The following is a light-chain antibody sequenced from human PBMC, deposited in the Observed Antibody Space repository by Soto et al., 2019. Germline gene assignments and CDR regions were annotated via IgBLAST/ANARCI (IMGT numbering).Light chain of an antibody. CDR1: SSDVGGYKY. Sequence: QSALTQPPSASGSPGQSGTISCTGTSSDVGGYKYVSWYQQHPGKAPKLMIYEVTKRPSGVPDRFSGSKSGNAASLTVSGLQAEDEADYYCSSYAGSNNLYVFGTGTKLTVL. CDR3: SSYAGSNNLYV. V-gene: IGLV2-8*01. CDR2: EVT. J-gene: IGLJ1*01.